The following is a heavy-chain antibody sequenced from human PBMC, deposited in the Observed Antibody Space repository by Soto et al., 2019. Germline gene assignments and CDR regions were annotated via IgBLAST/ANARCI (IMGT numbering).Heavy chain of an antibody. V-gene: IGHV1-69*02. D-gene: IGHD6-13*01. CDR3: ARHGPATGTPWAFDI. CDR2: IIPILGIA. J-gene: IGHJ3*02. Sequence: SVTVSCKASGGTFSSYTIGWVRQAPGQGLEWMGRIIPILGIANYAQKFQGRVTITADKSTSTAYMELSSLRSEDTAMYYCARHGPATGTPWAFDIWGQGTMVTVSS. CDR1: GGTFSSYT.